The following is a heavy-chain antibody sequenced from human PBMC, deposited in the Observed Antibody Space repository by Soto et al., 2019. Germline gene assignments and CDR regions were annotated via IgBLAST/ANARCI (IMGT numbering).Heavy chain of an antibody. V-gene: IGHV3-48*03. CDR1: GFTFSSYE. D-gene: IGHD5-12*01. CDR2: ISSSGGTI. Sequence: GGSLRLSCAASGFTFSSYEMNWVRQAPGKGLEWVSYISSSGGTIYNADSVKGRFTISRDNSKNTLYLQMNSLRAEDTAVYYCARVRDGYNYFGAFDIWGQGTMVTVS. CDR3: ARVRDGYNYFGAFDI. J-gene: IGHJ3*02.